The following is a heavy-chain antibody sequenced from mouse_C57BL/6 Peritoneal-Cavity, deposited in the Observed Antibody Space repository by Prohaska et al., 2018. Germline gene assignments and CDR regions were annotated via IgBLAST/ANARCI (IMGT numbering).Heavy chain of an antibody. Sequence: EVQLLETGGGLVQPGGSRGLSCEGSGFTFSGFWMSWVRQTPGKTLEWIGDINSDGSAINYAPSIKDRFTSVRDNDKSTLYLQMSNVRSEDTATYFCMRYGNYWYFDVGGTGTTVTVSS. D-gene: IGHD2-1*01. J-gene: IGHJ1*03. V-gene: IGHV11-2*01. CDR2: INSDGSAI. CDR3: MRYGNYWYFDV. CDR1: GFTFSGFW.